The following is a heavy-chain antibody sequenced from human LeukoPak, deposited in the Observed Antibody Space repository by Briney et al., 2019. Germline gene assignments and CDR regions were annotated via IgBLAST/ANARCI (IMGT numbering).Heavy chain of an antibody. CDR2: IYYSGST. CDR1: GGSISSSSYY. CDR3: ARDHGIVVVPAASWFDP. D-gene: IGHD2-2*01. J-gene: IGHJ5*02. V-gene: IGHV4-39*07. Sequence: SETLSLTCAVSGGSISSSSYYWGWIRQPPGKGLEWIGSIYYSGSTYYNPSLKSRVTISVDTSKNQFSLKLSSVTAADTAVYYCARDHGIVVVPAASWFDPWGRGTLVTVSS.